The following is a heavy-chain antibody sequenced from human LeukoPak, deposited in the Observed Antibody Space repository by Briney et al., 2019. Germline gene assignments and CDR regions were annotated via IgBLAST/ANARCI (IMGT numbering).Heavy chain of an antibody. Sequence: RASVKVSCKASGYTFTSYGISWVRQAPGQGLAWMGWISAYNGNTNYAQKLQGRVTVTTDTSTSTAYMELRSLRSDDTAVYYCARRYSYGYSHFDYWGQGTLVTVSS. J-gene: IGHJ4*02. V-gene: IGHV1-18*01. CDR1: GYTFTSYG. D-gene: IGHD5-18*01. CDR3: ARRYSYGYSHFDY. CDR2: ISAYNGNT.